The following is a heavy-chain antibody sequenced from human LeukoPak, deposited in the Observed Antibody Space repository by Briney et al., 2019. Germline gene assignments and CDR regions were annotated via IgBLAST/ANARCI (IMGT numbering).Heavy chain of an antibody. CDR1: GYTLNGYY. Sequence: GASVKVSCKASGYTLNGYYMHWVRQAPGQGLEWMGWINPNSGGTNYAQKFQGRVTMTRDTSISTAYMELSRLRSDDTAVYYCARATPSRNPYYYYGMDVWGQGTTVTVSS. V-gene: IGHV1-2*02. CDR2: INPNSGGT. D-gene: IGHD1-14*01. J-gene: IGHJ6*02. CDR3: ARATPSRNPYYYYGMDV.